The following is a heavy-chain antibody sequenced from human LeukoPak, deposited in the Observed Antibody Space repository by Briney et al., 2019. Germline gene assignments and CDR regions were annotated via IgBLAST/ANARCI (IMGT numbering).Heavy chain of an antibody. D-gene: IGHD3-10*01. Sequence: GGSLRLSCAASGFTFSIYAMTWVRQAPGKGLEWVSAITGSGDYTYYTDSVEGRVTISRDNSKNTVYLQMNSLRVEDTAVYYCAKDRRGVFDFRGQGTLVTASS. CDR1: GFTFSIYA. V-gene: IGHV3-23*01. CDR2: ITGSGDYT. J-gene: IGHJ4*02. CDR3: AKDRRGVFDF.